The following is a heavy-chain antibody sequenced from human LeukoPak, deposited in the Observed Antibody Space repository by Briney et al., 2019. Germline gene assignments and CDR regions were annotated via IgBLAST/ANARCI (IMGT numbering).Heavy chain of an antibody. Sequence: SETLSLTCTVSGGSISSGGYYWSWIRQHPGKGLEWIGYIYYSGSTYYNPSLKSRVTISVDTSKNQFSLKLSSVTAADTAVYYCARDMNKDRTRWFDPWGQGTLVTVSS. CDR3: ARDMNKDRTRWFDP. D-gene: IGHD1-1*01. J-gene: IGHJ5*02. V-gene: IGHV4-31*03. CDR2: IYYSGST. CDR1: GGSISSGGYY.